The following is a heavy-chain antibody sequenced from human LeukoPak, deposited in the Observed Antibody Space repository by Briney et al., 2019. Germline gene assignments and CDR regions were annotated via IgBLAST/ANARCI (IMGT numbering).Heavy chain of an antibody. CDR3: ARGSWGILTGYYFDY. CDR2: INLRGST. CDR1: GGSFNDYY. Sequence: SETLSLTCAVYGGSFNDYYWNWIRQPPGKGLEWIGEINLRGSTTYNPSLKSRVTISLDESKNQFSLKLSSVTAADTAVYYCARGSWGILTGYYFDYWGQGTLVTVSS. V-gene: IGHV4-34*01. J-gene: IGHJ4*02. D-gene: IGHD3-9*01.